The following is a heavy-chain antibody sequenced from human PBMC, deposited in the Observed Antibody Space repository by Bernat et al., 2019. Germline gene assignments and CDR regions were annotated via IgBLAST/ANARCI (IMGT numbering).Heavy chain of an antibody. V-gene: IGHV4-61*01. CDR3: ARDNGIVGAAWYFDL. D-gene: IGHD1-26*01. CDR1: GDSVNSGSCY. CDR2: VSYRGST. J-gene: IGHJ2*01. Sequence: QVQLQESGPGLVKPSETLSLTCTVSGDSVNSGSCYWSWIRQPPGKGLEWIGYVSYRGSTNYNPSLKNRVTISADTSKNQFSMKLSSVTAADTAVYYCARDNGIVGAAWYFDLWGRGTLVSVSS.